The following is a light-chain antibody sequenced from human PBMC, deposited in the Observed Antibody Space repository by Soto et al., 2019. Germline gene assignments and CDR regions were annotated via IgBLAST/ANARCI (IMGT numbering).Light chain of an antibody. CDR2: GAS. CDR3: QQYGASHA. V-gene: IGKV3-20*01. J-gene: IGKJ5*01. Sequence: EIVISQSPPTLSVSPGERATLSCRASQTVTNMHLAWYQQKPGQAPRLLIHGASNRATGIPDRISGSGSGTDFTLTISRLDPEDFAMYYCQQYGASHAFGQGTRLEIK. CDR1: QTVTNMH.